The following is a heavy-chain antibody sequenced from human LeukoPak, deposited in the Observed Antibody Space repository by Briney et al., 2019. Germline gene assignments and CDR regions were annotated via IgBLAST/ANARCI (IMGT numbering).Heavy chain of an antibody. J-gene: IGHJ4*02. CDR2: ISGSGGST. D-gene: IGHD2-15*01. V-gene: IGHV3-23*01. CDR1: GFTFSTYA. Sequence: GGSLRLSCAASGFTFSTYAMSWVRQAPGEGLEWVSAISGSGGSTYYADSVKGRFTISRDNSKNTLYLQMNSLRVEDTAVYYCAKTDRGDGYSGYWGQGTLVTVSS. CDR3: AKTDRGDGYSGY.